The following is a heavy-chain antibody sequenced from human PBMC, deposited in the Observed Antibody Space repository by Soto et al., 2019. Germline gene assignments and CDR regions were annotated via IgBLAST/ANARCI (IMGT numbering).Heavy chain of an antibody. CDR1: GYSFTSYW. CDR3: ARMRLVRWFGELSTENGMDG. J-gene: IGHJ6*02. V-gene: IGHV5-51*01. D-gene: IGHD3-10*01. CDR2: IYPGDSDT. Sequence: GESLKISCKGSGYSFTSYWIGWVRQMPGKGLEWMGIIYPGDSDTRYSPSFQGQVTISADKSISTAYLQWSSLKASDTAMYYCARMRLVRWFGELSTENGMDGWGQGTTVTVSS.